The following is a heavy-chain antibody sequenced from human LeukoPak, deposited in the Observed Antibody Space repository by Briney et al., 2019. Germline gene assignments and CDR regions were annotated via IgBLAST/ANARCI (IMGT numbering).Heavy chain of an antibody. CDR3: ASLYSTYY. J-gene: IGHJ4*02. Sequence: VGSLRLSCAASGLTFSSYAMTWVRQAPGKGLEWVSGISSSGGSTYYADSVRGRFTISRDNSKNTLYLQMNSLRAEDTALYYCASLYSTYYWGQGTLVTVSS. CDR2: ISSSGGST. V-gene: IGHV3-23*01. CDR1: GLTFSSYA. D-gene: IGHD6-13*01.